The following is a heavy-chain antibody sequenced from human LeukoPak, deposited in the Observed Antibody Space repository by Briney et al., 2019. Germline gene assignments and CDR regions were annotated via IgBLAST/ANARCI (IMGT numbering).Heavy chain of an antibody. J-gene: IGHJ5*02. V-gene: IGHV3-66*01. D-gene: IGHD6-25*01. CDR1: GFIVSSNY. Sequence: GGSLRLSCAASGFIVSSNYVSWVRQAPGKGLEWVSVIYSGGNTYYADSVKGRFTISRDNSKNTLYLQMNSLRAEDTAVYYCVRERYSNDYEAWGQGTLVTVSS. CDR2: IYSGGNT. CDR3: VRERYSNDYEA.